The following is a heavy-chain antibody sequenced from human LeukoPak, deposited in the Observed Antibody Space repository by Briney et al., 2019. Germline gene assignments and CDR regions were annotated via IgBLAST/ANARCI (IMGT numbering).Heavy chain of an antibody. CDR3: ARNPPGYYDSSGYYAEGDAFDI. Sequence: GGSLRLSCAASGFTFSSYGMHWVRQAPGKGLEWVAFIRYDGSNKYYADSVKGRFTNSRDNSKNTLYLQMNSLRAEDTTVYYCARNPPGYYDSSGYYAEGDAFDIWGQGTMVTVSS. CDR2: IRYDGSNK. V-gene: IGHV3-30*02. CDR1: GFTFSSYG. D-gene: IGHD3-22*01. J-gene: IGHJ3*02.